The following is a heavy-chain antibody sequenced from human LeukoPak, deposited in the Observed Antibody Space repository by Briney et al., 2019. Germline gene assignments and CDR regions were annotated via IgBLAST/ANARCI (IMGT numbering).Heavy chain of an antibody. J-gene: IGHJ4*02. CDR2: IYHSGST. V-gene: IGHV4-4*02. CDR3: ARQSGYSNGFDY. Sequence: GSLRLSCAASGFTFSNAWMSWVRQPPGKGLEWIGEIYHSGSTNYNPSLKSRVTISVDKSKNQFSLKLSSVTAADTAVYYCARQSGYSNGFDYWGQGTLVTVSS. CDR1: GFTFSNAW. D-gene: IGHD5-18*01.